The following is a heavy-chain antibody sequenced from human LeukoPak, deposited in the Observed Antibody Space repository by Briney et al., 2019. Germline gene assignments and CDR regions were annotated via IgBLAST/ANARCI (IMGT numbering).Heavy chain of an antibody. CDR2: ISSSGNYI. J-gene: IGHJ4*02. CDR1: GFTFSSYS. V-gene: IGHV3-21*01. Sequence: GGSLRLSCAASGFTFSSYSMNWVRQAPGKGLEWVSSISSSGNYIYYADSVKGRFAISRDNAKNSVFLQMNSLRAEDTAVYYCARRYCSSTNCYAFEYWGQGTLVTVSS. D-gene: IGHD2-2*01. CDR3: ARRYCSSTNCYAFEY.